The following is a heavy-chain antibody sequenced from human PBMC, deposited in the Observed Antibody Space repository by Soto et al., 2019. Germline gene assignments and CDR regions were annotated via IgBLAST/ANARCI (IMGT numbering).Heavy chain of an antibody. CDR3: ARDRYYGSGTYYNFYYGMDV. J-gene: IGHJ6*02. CDR2: IYYSGST. Sequence: SETLSLTCTVSGGSISSGDYYWSWIRQPPGKALEWIGNIYYSGSTYYNPSLRSRVTISLDTSKNQFSLKLSSVTAADTAVYYCARDRYYGSGTYYNFYYGMDVWGQGTPVTVSS. CDR1: GGSISSGDYY. V-gene: IGHV4-30-4*01. D-gene: IGHD3-10*01.